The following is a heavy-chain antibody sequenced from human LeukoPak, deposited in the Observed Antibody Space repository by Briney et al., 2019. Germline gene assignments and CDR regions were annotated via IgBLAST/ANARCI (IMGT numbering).Heavy chain of an antibody. D-gene: IGHD3-16*01. CDR3: ARDSPGRGGAFDI. CDR2: IKSKTDGGTT. CDR1: GFTFSNAW. J-gene: IGHJ3*02. Sequence: GGSLRLSCAASGFTFSNAWMSWVRQAPGKGLEWVGRIKSKTDGGTTDYAAPVKGRFTISRDDSKNTLYLQMNSLRAEDTAVYYCARDSPGRGGAFDIWGQGTMVTVSS. V-gene: IGHV3-15*01.